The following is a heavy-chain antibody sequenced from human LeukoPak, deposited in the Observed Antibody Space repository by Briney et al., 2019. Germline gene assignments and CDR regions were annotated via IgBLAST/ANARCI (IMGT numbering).Heavy chain of an antibody. CDR1: GGSFSGYY. Sequence: SETLSLTCAVYGGSFSGYYWSWIRQPPGKGLEWIGYIYYSGSTNYNPSLKSRVTISVDTSKNQFSLKLSSVTAADTAVYYCAAAADPNLFDYWGQGTLVTVSS. CDR3: AAAADPNLFDY. D-gene: IGHD6-13*01. J-gene: IGHJ4*02. V-gene: IGHV4-59*01. CDR2: IYYSGST.